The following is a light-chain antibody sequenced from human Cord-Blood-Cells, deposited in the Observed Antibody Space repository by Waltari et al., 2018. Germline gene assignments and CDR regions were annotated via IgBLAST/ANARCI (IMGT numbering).Light chain of an antibody. CDR3: SPYTSSSTWV. CDR2: DVS. V-gene: IGLV2-14*01. CDR1: SSDVGGYNS. J-gene: IGLJ3*02. Sequence: QSALTPPASVSGSPGPSITISCTGTSSDVGGYNSVSWYQQHPGKAPKLMIYDVSKRPSGVSNRFSGSKSGNTASLTISGLQAEDEADYYCSPYTSSSTWVFGGGTKLTVL.